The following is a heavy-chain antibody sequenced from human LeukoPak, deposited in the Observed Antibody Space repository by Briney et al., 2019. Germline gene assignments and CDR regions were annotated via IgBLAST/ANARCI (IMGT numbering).Heavy chain of an antibody. CDR2: IYYSGST. J-gene: IGHJ4*02. Sequence: PLETLSLTCTVSGGSISAYYWNWIRQPPGKGLEWIGYIYYSGSTNYNPSLRSRVTMSEDTSKNQFSLNLSSVTAADTAVYYCARVASWPTGTDYWGQGTLVTVSS. D-gene: IGHD1-1*01. V-gene: IGHV4-59*01. CDR1: GGSISAYY. CDR3: ARVASWPTGTDY.